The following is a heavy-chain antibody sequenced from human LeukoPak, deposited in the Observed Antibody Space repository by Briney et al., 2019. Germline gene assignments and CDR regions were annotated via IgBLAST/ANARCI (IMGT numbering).Heavy chain of an antibody. J-gene: IGHJ1*01. Sequence: ASVKVSCKASGYTFTGYYMHWVRQAPGQGLEWMGWINPNNGGTNYAQNFQGRVTMTRFTSISIAYMELSRLRSDDTAVYYCAREYGGKRYFQHWGQGTLVTVSS. CDR2: INPNNGGT. D-gene: IGHD4-23*01. CDR1: GYTFTGYY. CDR3: AREYGGKRYFQH. V-gene: IGHV1-2*02.